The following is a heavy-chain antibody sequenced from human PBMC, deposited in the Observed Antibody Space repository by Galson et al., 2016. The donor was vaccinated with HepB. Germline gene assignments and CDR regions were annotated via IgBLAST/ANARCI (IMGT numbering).Heavy chain of an antibody. CDR1: GGSVRSYY. CDR3: ARDLGTAMKPNAFGI. J-gene: IGHJ3*02. V-gene: IGHV4-4*07. Sequence: SETLSLTCTVSGGSVRSYYWNWIRQPAGKGLEYIGRVYIGGSTSHNSSLKSRVTMSVDTSRNQFSLTLSSVTAADTAVYYCARDLGTAMKPNAFGIWGPGTVVTVSS. CDR2: VYIGGST. D-gene: IGHD2-21*02.